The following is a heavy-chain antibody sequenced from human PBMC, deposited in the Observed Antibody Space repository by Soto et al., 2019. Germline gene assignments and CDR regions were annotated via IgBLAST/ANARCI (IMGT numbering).Heavy chain of an antibody. D-gene: IGHD2-21*01. CDR1: GFTFSSSA. V-gene: IGHV3-23*01. Sequence: PGGSLRLSCTAPGFTFSSSAMSWVRHVPGQGLEWVASISENGGSRGGTYYADSVKGRFTVSRDNSKNTLYLQVDSLREADTALYYCASAKAVVIAALGIWGQGTMVTVSS. CDR3: ASAKAVVIAALGI. CDR2: ISENGGSRGGT. J-gene: IGHJ3*02.